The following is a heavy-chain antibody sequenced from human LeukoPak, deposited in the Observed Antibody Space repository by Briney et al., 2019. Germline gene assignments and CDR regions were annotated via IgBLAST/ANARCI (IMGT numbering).Heavy chain of an antibody. CDR3: AKGYYGSGSYGWFDY. V-gene: IGHV1-69*06. CDR2: IIPIFGTA. J-gene: IGHJ4*02. Sequence: SVKVSCKASGGTFSSYAISWVRQAPGQGLEWMGGIIPIFGTANYAQKFQGRVTITADKSTSTAYMELGSLRSEDTAVYSCAKGYYGSGSYGWFDYWGQGTLVTVSS. D-gene: IGHD3-10*01. CDR1: GGTFSSYA.